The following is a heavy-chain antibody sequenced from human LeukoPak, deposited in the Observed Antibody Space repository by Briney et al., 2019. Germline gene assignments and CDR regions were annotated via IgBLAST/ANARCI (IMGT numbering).Heavy chain of an antibody. CDR3: ARGWKQQLVPHAFDI. CDR1: GDSITNYF. V-gene: IGHV4-59*01. D-gene: IGHD6-13*01. J-gene: IGHJ3*02. CDR2: ISYSGST. Sequence: SETLSLTCTVSGDSITNYFWSWIRQPPGKGLEYIGYISYSGSTNYNPSLKSRVTISVDTSKNQFSLKLSSVTAADTAVYYCARGWKQQLVPHAFDIWGQGTMVTVSS.